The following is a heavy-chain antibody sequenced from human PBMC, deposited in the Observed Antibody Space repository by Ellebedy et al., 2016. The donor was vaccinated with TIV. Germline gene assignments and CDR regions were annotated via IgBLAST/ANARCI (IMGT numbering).Heavy chain of an antibody. D-gene: IGHD3/OR15-3a*01. V-gene: IGHV7-4-1*02. J-gene: IGHJ5*02. CDR3: ARVEIPSFGPLNGRMTGNWIDP. CDR1: GYTFTNYP. CDR2: INTNTGNP. Sequence: AASVKVSCKASGYTFTNYPMSWVRQAPGQGLEWMGWINTNTGNPTYAQGFTGRFVFSLDTSVSTAHLQISSLKAEDTAFYYCARVEIPSFGPLNGRMTGNWIDPWGQGTLVTVSS.